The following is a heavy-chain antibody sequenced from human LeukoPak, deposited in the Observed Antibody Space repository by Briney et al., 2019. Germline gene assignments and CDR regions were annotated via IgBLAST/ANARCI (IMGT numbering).Heavy chain of an antibody. V-gene: IGHV5-51*01. Sequence: GNPLMISCMASGSSFTSYWIGCVRHMRGKGLEWRGIIYTGDSDTRYTPSFQGTVTISADKSISTAYLQWSSQKASDTAMYYCARRKGYSYGAYNWFDPWGQGTLVTVSS. J-gene: IGHJ5*02. CDR1: GSSFTSYW. CDR3: ARRKGYSYGAYNWFDP. D-gene: IGHD5-18*01. CDR2: IYTGDSDT.